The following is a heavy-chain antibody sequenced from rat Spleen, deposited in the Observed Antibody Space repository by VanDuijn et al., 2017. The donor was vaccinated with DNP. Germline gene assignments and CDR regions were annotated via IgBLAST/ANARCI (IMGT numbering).Heavy chain of an antibody. CDR2: ITNTGGST. CDR1: GFIFSNYW. D-gene: IGHD5-1*01. J-gene: IGHJ1*01. CDR3: AREAGSSRYFDF. Sequence: EVQLVESGGGPAQPGRSLKLSCVASGFIFSNYWMTWIRQAPGKGLEWVASITNTGGSTYYPDSVKGRFTISRDNAKNTVDMQLSSLRSEDTAMYFCAREAGSSRYFDFWGPGTMVTVSS. V-gene: IGHV5-31*01.